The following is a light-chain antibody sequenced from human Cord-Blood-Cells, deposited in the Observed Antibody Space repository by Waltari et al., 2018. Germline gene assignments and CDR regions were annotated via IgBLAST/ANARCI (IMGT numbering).Light chain of an antibody. Sequence: DIQMTQSPSTLSASLEDRVTITCRASQSISSWLAWYQQKPGKAPKLLIYKASSLESGVPSRFSGSGSGTEFTLTISSLQPDDFATYYCQQYNSYWTFGQGTKVEIK. V-gene: IGKV1-5*03. J-gene: IGKJ1*01. CDR2: KAS. CDR1: QSISSW. CDR3: QQYNSYWT.